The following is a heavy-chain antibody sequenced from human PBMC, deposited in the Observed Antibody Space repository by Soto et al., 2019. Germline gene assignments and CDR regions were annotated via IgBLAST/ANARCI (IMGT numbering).Heavy chain of an antibody. V-gene: IGHV3-23*01. Sequence: LRLSCAASGFTFSSYAMSWVRQAPGKGLEWVSAISGSGGSTYYADSVKGRFTISRDNSKNTLYLQMNSPRAEDTAVYYCAKDPYYDFWSGSPNYFDYWGQGTLVTVSS. J-gene: IGHJ4*02. D-gene: IGHD3-3*01. CDR2: ISGSGGST. CDR1: GFTFSSYA. CDR3: AKDPYYDFWSGSPNYFDY.